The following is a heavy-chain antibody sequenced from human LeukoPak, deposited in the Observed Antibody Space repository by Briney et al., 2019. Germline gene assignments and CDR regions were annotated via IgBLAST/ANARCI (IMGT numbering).Heavy chain of an antibody. CDR2: INNRGGGT. J-gene: IGHJ4*02. D-gene: IGHD1-1*01. CDR1: GFTFSSFA. V-gene: IGHV3-23*01. Sequence: PGGSLRLSCVDSGFTFSSFAMSWVRQAPGKGLEWVSGINNRGGGTFYADSVQGRFTISRDDSKNTLYLEMNSLRAEDTAVYYCAREGAGDSGRYHSYFDHWGQGTLATVSP. CDR3: AREGAGDSGRYHSYFDH.